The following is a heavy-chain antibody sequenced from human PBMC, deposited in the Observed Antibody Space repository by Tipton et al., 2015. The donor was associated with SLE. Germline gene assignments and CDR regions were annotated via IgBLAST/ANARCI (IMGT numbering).Heavy chain of an antibody. V-gene: IGHV5-10-1*01. J-gene: IGHJ4*02. D-gene: IGHD6-13*01. CDR3: ARWGAAAGTSY. Sequence: SPSFQGHVTISADKSISTAYLQWSSLKASDTAVYYCARWGAAAGTSYWGQGTLVTVSS.